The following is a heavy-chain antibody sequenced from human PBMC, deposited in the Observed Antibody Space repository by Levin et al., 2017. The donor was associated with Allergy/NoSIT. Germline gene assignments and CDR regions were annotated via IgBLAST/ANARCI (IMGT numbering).Heavy chain of an antibody. Sequence: AASVKVSCKASGYTFTGYYIHWVRQAPGQGLGYMGWINPNSGGTNYAQNFQGRVTMTRDTSISTAYMELSRLRSDDTAVYYCARSGSPYCSSTSCWGQGTLVTVSS. CDR2: INPNSGGT. CDR3: ARSGSPYCSSTSC. CDR1: GYTFTGYY. J-gene: IGHJ4*02. D-gene: IGHD2-2*01. V-gene: IGHV1-2*02.